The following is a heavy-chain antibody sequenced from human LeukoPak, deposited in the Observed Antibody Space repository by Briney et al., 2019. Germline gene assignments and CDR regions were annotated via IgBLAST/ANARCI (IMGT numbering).Heavy chain of an antibody. CDR3: ARHIRGSSSSCFDY. J-gene: IGHJ4*02. CDR1: GFTFSSYW. Sequence: GGSLRLSCAASGFTFSSYWMSWVRQAPGKGLEWVAHIKQDGSEEYYVDPVKGRFTISRDNAKNSLYLQMNSLRAEDTAVHYCARHIRGSSSSCFDYWGQGTLVTVSS. D-gene: IGHD6-6*01. V-gene: IGHV3-7*05. CDR2: IKQDGSEE.